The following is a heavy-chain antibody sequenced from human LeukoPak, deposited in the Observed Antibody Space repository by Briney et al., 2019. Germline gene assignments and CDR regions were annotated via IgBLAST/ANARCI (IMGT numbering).Heavy chain of an antibody. V-gene: IGHV4-59*02. CDR2: IYYSGST. J-gene: IGHJ4*02. Sequence: GSLRLSCAASGFTVSSNYMSWIRQPPGKGLEWIGYIYYSGSTNYNPSLKSRVTISVDTSKNQFSLKLSSVTAADTAVYYCARRARVESFDYWGQGTLVTVSS. CDR3: ARRARVESFDY. CDR1: GFTVSSNY.